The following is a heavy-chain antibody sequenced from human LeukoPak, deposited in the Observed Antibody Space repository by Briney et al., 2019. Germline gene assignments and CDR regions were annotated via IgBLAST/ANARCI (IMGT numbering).Heavy chain of an antibody. D-gene: IGHD4-23*01. V-gene: IGHV3-48*03. CDR3: ARDYGGHGEYFDY. J-gene: IGHJ4*02. CDR2: ISSNGNTI. CDR1: GFTFSTYN. Sequence: GGSLRLSCAASGFTFSTYNINWVRQTPGKGLEWISYISSNGNTIYYADSVKGRFTISRDNAKSSVYLQMNSLRDEDTAIYHCARDYGGHGEYFDYWGQGTLVTVSS.